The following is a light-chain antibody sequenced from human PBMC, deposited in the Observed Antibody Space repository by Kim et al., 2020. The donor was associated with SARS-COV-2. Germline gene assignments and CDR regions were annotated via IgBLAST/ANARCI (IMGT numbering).Light chain of an antibody. CDR2: TPS. CDR3: QHSYSSPWT. V-gene: IGKV1-39*01. CDR1: QPSSSR. J-gene: IGKJ1*01. Sequence: ASLGDRVAIACRASQPSSSRLSWYQQKPGQAPKHLIYTPSNLENVVPARYSGSGSGTDFPLTISGLQAEDSETYYCQHSYSSPWTFGQGPKVDIK.